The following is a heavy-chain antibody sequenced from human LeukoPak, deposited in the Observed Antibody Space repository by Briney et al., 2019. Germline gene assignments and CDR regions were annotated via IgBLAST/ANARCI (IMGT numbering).Heavy chain of an antibody. Sequence: SETLSLTCAVYGGSFSGYYWSRIRQPPGKGLEWIGEINHSGSTNYNPSLKSRVTISVDTSKNQFSLKLSSVTAADTAVYYCARGRGSSSSRGYDYVWGSYRYHGGVIDYWGQGTLVTVSS. CDR1: GGSFSGYY. D-gene: IGHD3-16*02. CDR2: INHSGST. V-gene: IGHV4-34*01. J-gene: IGHJ4*02. CDR3: ARGRGSSSSRGYDYVWGSYRYHGGVIDY.